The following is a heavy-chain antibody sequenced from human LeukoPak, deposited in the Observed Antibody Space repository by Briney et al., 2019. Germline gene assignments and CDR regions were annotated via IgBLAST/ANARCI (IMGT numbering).Heavy chain of an antibody. V-gene: IGHV4-39*01. J-gene: IGHJ6*02. D-gene: IGHD1-26*01. Sequence: PSETPSLTCAVSGGSMSSSSYYWGWVRQPPGKGLEWLASIYYRASGSTDYNPSLKSRLTISVDTPKNHFSLELSAVTAADTAVYYCARQGDSYYYYGMDVWGQGTTVTVSS. CDR1: GGSMSSSSYY. CDR2: IYYRASGST. CDR3: ARQGDSYYYYGMDV.